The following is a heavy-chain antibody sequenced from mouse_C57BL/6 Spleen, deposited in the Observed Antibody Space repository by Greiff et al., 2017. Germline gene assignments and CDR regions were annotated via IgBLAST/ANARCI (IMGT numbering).Heavy chain of an antibody. D-gene: IGHD3-2*02. CDR1: GYTFTSYW. Sequence: QVQLQQPGAELVKPGASVKLSCKASGYTFTSYWMHWVKQRPGQGLEWIGMIHPNSGSTNYNEKFKSKATLTVDKSSSTAYMQLSSLTSEDSAVYYCARGSSGYPAWFAYWGQGTLVTVSA. CDR2: IHPNSGST. CDR3: ARGSSGYPAWFAY. V-gene: IGHV1-64*01. J-gene: IGHJ3*01.